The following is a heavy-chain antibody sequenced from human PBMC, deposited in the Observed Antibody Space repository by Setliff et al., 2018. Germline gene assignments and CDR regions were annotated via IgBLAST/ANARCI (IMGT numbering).Heavy chain of an antibody. CDR1: GYTFISYG. CDR2: ISAYNGNT. J-gene: IGHJ3*02. CDR3: ARVLFHCSSISCYLGAFDI. D-gene: IGHD2-2*01. V-gene: IGHV1-18*01. Sequence: ASVKVSCKASGYTFISYGISWVRQAPGQGLEWMGWISAYNGNTNYAQKLQGRVTMTTDTSTSTAYMELRSLRSDDTAVYYCARVLFHCSSISCYLGAFDIWGQGTMVTVSS.